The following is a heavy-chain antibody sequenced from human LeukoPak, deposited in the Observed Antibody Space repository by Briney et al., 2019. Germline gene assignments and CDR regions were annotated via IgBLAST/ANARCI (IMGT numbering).Heavy chain of an antibody. V-gene: IGHV3-23*01. Sequence: GGSLRLSCAASGFTFSSYAMSWVRQAPGKGLEWVSGISGSGGSTYYADSVKGRFTIFRDNSKNTLYLQMNSLRAEDTAVYHCANGWSPDYWGRGTLVTASS. D-gene: IGHD2-15*01. CDR1: GFTFSSYA. CDR3: ANGWSPDY. CDR2: ISGSGGST. J-gene: IGHJ4*02.